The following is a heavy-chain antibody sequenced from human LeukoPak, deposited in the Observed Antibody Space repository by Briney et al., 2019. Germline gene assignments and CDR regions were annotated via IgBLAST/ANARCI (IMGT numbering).Heavy chain of an antibody. CDR2: ISSSSSHI. V-gene: IGHV3-21*01. CDR3: ARNLRYFDWLLRTNAFDF. D-gene: IGHD3-9*01. Sequence: MPGGSLRLSCAASGFTFSDYSMNWVRQAPGKGLEWVSSISSSSSHIYYADSVKGRFTISRDNAKNSLYLQMNSLRAEDTAVYSCARNLRYFDWLLRTNAFDFWGQGTMVTVSS. J-gene: IGHJ3*01. CDR1: GFTFSDYS.